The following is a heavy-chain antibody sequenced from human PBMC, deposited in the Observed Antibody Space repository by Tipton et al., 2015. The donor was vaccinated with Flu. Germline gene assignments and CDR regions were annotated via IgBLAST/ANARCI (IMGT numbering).Heavy chain of an antibody. J-gene: IGHJ1*01. D-gene: IGHD4-17*01. CDR2: SGST. V-gene: IGHV4-59*08. Sequence: TLSLTRTVSGDSISRFYWSWIRQPPGKGLEWIGYSGSTNYNPSLKNRVTISLDTSENQFSLQLKSVTASDTAVYHCARTHDYGDPGGQHWGQGTLVTVSS. CDR1: GDSISRFY. CDR3: ARTHDYGDPGGQH.